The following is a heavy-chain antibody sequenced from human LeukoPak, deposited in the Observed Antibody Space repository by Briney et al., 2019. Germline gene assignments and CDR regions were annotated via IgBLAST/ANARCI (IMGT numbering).Heavy chain of an antibody. Sequence: NPSETLSLTCTVSGGSISSSSYSWGWIRQPPGKGLEWTGSIYHSGTTYYSPSLKSRVTISVDTSKIQFSLKLSSVAATDTAVYFCARLRFDFWSGYTHPYFDYWGQGTLVTVSS. V-gene: IGHV4-39*01. CDR2: IYHSGTT. J-gene: IGHJ4*02. CDR3: ARLRFDFWSGYTHPYFDY. CDR1: GGSISSSSYS. D-gene: IGHD3-3*01.